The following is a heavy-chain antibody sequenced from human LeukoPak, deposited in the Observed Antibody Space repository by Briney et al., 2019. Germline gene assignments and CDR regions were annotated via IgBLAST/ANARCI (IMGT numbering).Heavy chain of an antibody. CDR1: GYTFTSYY. D-gene: IGHD3-22*01. V-gene: IGHV1-46*01. Sequence: EASVKVSCKASGYTFTSYYMHWVRQAPGQGLEWMGIINPSGGSTRYAQKFQGRVTMTRDMSTSTVYMELSSLRSEDTAVYYCASTPKSQYYYDSSGYSWGQGTLVTVSS. CDR2: INPSGGST. J-gene: IGHJ4*02. CDR3: ASTPKSQYYYDSSGYS.